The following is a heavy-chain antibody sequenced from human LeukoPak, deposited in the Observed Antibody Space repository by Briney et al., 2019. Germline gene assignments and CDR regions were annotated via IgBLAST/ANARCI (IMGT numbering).Heavy chain of an antibody. CDR2: INHSGGT. J-gene: IGHJ4*02. V-gene: IGHV4-34*01. CDR1: GGSFSGYY. Sequence: KPSETLSLTCAVYGGSFSGYYWSWIRQPPGKGLEWIGEINHSGGTNYNPSLKSRVTISVDTSKNQFPLKLSSVTAADTAVYYCASDPIAVAGYYFDYWGQGTLVTVSS. D-gene: IGHD6-19*01. CDR3: ASDPIAVAGYYFDY.